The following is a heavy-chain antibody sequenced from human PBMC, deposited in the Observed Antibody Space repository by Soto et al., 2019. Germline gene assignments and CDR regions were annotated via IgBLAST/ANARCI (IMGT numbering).Heavy chain of an antibody. CDR3: ARVPIGKYGVWNY. CDR1: GFTFSSYW. D-gene: IGHD2-8*01. Sequence: GGSLRLSCAVAGFTFSSYWMHWVRQAPGKGLVWVSRINPDGSITTYADSVKGRFTISRDNAKNTLYLQMNSLRGDDTAVYYCARVPIGKYGVWNYWGQGTLVTVSS. CDR2: INPDGSIT. J-gene: IGHJ4*02. V-gene: IGHV3-74*01.